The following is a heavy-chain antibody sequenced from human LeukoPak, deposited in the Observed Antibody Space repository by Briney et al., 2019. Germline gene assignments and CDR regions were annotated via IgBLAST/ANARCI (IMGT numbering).Heavy chain of an antibody. J-gene: IGHJ3*02. CDR1: GGTFTSYA. D-gene: IGHD3-9*01. V-gene: IGHV1-69*05. CDR2: IIPIFGTA. Sequence: SVKVSCKASGGTFTSYAISWVRQAPGQGLEWMGRIIPIFGTANCAQKFQGRVTITTDESTSTAYMELSSLRSEDTAVYYCASNDIQSLERAFDIWGQGTMVTVSS. CDR3: ASNDIQSLERAFDI.